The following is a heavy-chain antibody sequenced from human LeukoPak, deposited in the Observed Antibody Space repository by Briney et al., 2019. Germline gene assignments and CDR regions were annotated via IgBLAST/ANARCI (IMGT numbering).Heavy chain of an antibody. CDR3: ARDLAYSSGWFESHYYYYGMDV. D-gene: IGHD6-19*01. CDR1: GFTFSSYA. J-gene: IGHJ6*02. CDR2: ISYDGSNK. V-gene: IGHV3-30-3*01. Sequence: PGGSLRLSCAASGFTFSSYAMHWVRQAPGKGLEWVAVISYDGSNKYYADSVKGRFTISRDNSKNTLYLQMNSLRAEDTAVYYCARDLAYSSGWFESHYYYYGMDVWGQGTTVTVSS.